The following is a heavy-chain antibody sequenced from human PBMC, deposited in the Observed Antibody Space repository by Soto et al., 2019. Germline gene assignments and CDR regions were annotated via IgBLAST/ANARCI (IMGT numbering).Heavy chain of an antibody. D-gene: IGHD6-19*01. CDR3: ARGGHSSGWYGDYYYYYGMDV. CDR1: GYSISSGYY. Sequence: NPSETLSLTCAVSGYSISSGYYWGWIRQPPGKGLEWIGSIYHSGSTYYNPSLKSRVTISVATSKNQFSLKLSSVTAADTAVYYCARGGHSSGWYGDYYYYYGMDVWGQGTTVTVSS. J-gene: IGHJ6*02. CDR2: IYHSGST. V-gene: IGHV4-38-2*01.